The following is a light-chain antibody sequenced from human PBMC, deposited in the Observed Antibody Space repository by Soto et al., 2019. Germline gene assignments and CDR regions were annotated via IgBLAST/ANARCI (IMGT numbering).Light chain of an antibody. CDR2: GAF. CDR1: EGIVNY. V-gene: IGKV3-20*01. CDR3: QQYGRTPPLT. J-gene: IGKJ4*01. Sequence: LTQSPSSLSASVGDRVTITCRASEGIVNYLAWYQQKPGQAPRLLIYGAFTRATGIPDRFSGSGSGTDFTLTIGRLEPEDFAVYYCQQYGRTPPLTFGGGTKVEMK.